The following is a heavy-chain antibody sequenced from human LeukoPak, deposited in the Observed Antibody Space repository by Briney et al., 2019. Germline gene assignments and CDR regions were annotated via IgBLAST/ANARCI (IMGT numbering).Heavy chain of an antibody. CDR3: AKDREGGATNIYYFDY. Sequence: GGSLRLSCAASGFTFSSYWMHWVRQAPGKGLVWFSRINTDGSSTSYADSVKGRFTISRDNSKNTLFLQMNRLRAEDTAVYYCAKDREGGATNIYYFDYWGQGTLVTVSS. CDR1: GFTFSSYW. J-gene: IGHJ4*02. D-gene: IGHD1-26*01. CDR2: INTDGSST. V-gene: IGHV3-74*01.